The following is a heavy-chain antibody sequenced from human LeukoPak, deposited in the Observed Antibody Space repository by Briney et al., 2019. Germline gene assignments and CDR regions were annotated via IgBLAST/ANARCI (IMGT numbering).Heavy chain of an antibody. J-gene: IGHJ4*02. CDR2: ISGTGGST. V-gene: IGHV3-23*01. Sequence: GGCLRLSCAASGFIFSSFAMSWARQAPGKGLEWVSAISGTGGSTYYGVSVTGRFTISRDSSKSTLSLQIHSLRVEDTAVYHCASHRTTRGDSGSDLDYWGQGALVTVSS. D-gene: IGHD1-26*01. CDR3: ASHRTTRGDSGSDLDY. CDR1: GFIFSSFA.